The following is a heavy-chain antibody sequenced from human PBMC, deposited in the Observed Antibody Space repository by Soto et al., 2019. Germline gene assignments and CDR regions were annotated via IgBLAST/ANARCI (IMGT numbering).Heavy chain of an antibody. J-gene: IGHJ4*02. CDR2: IWYDGSNK. D-gene: IGHD6-19*01. V-gene: IGHV3-33*01. Sequence: GGSLRLSCAASGFTFSSYGMHWVRQAPGKGLEWVAVIWYDGSNKYYADSVKGRFTISRDNSKNTLYLQMNSLRAEDTAVYYCARELAVPGDTNDIDYWGQGTLVTVSS. CDR3: ARELAVPGDTNDIDY. CDR1: GFTFSSYG.